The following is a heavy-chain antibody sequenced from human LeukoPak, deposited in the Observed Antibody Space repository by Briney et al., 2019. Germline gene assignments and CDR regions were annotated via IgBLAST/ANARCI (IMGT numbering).Heavy chain of an antibody. Sequence: GGSLRLSCAASGFTFSTYTMHWVRQAPGKGLEWVAFIRYDGSNKYYADSVKGRFTISRDNSKNTLYLQMNSLRAEDTAVYYCARDQHGYFDYWGQGTLVTVSS. CDR1: GFTFSTYT. V-gene: IGHV3-30*02. CDR3: ARDQHGYFDY. J-gene: IGHJ4*02. CDR2: IRYDGSNK.